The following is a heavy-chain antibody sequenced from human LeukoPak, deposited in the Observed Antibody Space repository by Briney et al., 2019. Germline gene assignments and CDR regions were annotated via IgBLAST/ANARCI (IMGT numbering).Heavy chain of an antibody. D-gene: IGHD6-13*01. CDR2: IYYSGST. CDR3: ARPGIAAAGGGYFDY. CDR1: GGSISSSSYY. V-gene: IGHV4-39*01. Sequence: PSETLSLTCTVSGGSISSSSYYWGWIRQPPGKGLEWIGSIYYSGSTYYNPSLKSRVTISVDTSKNQFSLKLSSVTAVDTAVYYCARPGIAAAGGGYFDYWGQGTLVTVSS. J-gene: IGHJ4*02.